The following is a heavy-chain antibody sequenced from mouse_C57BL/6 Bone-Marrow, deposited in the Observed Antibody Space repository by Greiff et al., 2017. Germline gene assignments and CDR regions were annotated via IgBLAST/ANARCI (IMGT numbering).Heavy chain of an antibody. Sequence: QVQLQQSGAELMKPGASVKLSCKASGYTFTGYWIEWVKQRPGHGLEWLGKILPGSGGTNYNEKFKGKATFTADNSSNTAYMHLRSLTADECDIYYCSIYYGRSVYWGQGTTLTVSS. CDR3: SIYYGRSVY. CDR2: ILPGSGGT. V-gene: IGHV1-9*01. D-gene: IGHD1-1*01. J-gene: IGHJ2*01. CDR1: GYTFTGYW.